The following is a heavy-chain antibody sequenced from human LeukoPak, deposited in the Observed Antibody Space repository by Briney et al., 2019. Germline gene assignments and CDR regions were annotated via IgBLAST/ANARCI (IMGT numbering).Heavy chain of an antibody. CDR1: GGSFSGYY. J-gene: IGHJ6*02. V-gene: IGHV4-34*01. Sequence: PSETLSLTCAVYGGSFSGYYWSWIRQPPGKGLEWLGEINHSGSTNYDPSLKSRVTISVDTSKNQFSLKLSSVTAADTAVYYCARELAVIYYYYYGMDVWGQGTTVTVSS. CDR3: ARELAVIYYYYYGMDV. D-gene: IGHD2-21*01. CDR2: INHSGST.